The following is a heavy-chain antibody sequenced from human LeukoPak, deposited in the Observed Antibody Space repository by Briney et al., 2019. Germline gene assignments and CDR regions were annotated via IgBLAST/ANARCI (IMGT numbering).Heavy chain of an antibody. CDR3: ARDNRDFWSGYLHYWYFDL. CDR1: GGSISSGGYS. CDR2: IYHSGST. V-gene: IGHV4-30-2*01. D-gene: IGHD3-3*01. Sequence: SQTLSLTCAVSGGSISSGGYSWSWIRQPPGKGLEWIGYIYHSGSTYYNPSLKGRVTISVDRSKNQFSLKLSSVTAADTAVYYCARDNRDFWSGYLHYWYFDLWGRGTLVTVSS. J-gene: IGHJ2*01.